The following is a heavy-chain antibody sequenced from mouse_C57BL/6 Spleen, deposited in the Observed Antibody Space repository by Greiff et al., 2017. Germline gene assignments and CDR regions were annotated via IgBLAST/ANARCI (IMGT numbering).Heavy chain of an antibody. J-gene: IGHJ4*01. CDR2: ISSGSSTI. CDR3: ARGGTVVAPYAMDY. V-gene: IGHV5-17*01. D-gene: IGHD1-1*01. Sequence: EVQRVESGGGLVKPGGSLKLSCAASGFTFSDYGMHWVRQAPEKGLEWVAYISSGSSTIYYADTVKGRFTISRDNAKNTLFLQMTSLRSEDTAMYYCARGGTVVAPYAMDYWGQGTSVTVSS. CDR1: GFTFSDYG.